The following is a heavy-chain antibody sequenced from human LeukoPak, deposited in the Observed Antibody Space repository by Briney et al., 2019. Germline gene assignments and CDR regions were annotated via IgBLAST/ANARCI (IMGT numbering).Heavy chain of an antibody. CDR1: GYTFTSYD. D-gene: IGHD3-9*01. CDR3: ARGPQLRYFDWLFPSDYYGMDV. V-gene: IGHV1-8*01. Sequence: GASVKVSCKASGYTFTSYDINWVRQATGQGLEWMEWMNPNSGNTGYAQKFQGRVTMTRNTSISTAYMELSSLRSEDTAVYYCARGPQLRYFDWLFPSDYYGMDVWGQGTTVTVSS. J-gene: IGHJ6*02. CDR2: MNPNSGNT.